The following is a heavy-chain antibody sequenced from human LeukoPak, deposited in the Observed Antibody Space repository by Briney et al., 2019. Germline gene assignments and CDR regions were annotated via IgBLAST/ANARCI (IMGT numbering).Heavy chain of an antibody. J-gene: IGHJ6*03. CDR3: AKDAAAGRTHYYYMDV. Sequence: GGSLRLSCAASGFTFDDYAMHWVRHAPGKGLEWVSGISWNSGSIGYADSVKGRFTISRDNAKNSLYLQMNSLRAEDTALYYCAKDAAAGRTHYYYMDVWGKGTTVTISS. CDR1: GFTFDDYA. V-gene: IGHV3-9*01. CDR2: ISWNSGSI. D-gene: IGHD6-13*01.